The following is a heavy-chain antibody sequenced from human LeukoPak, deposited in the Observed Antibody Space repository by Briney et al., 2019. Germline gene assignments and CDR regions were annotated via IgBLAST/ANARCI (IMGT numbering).Heavy chain of an antibody. V-gene: IGHV4-34*01. CDR2: INHSGST. D-gene: IGHD5-18*01. J-gene: IGHJ4*02. Sequence: SETLSLTCAVYGGSFSGYYWSWIRQPPGKGLEWIGEINHSGSTNYNPSLKSRVTISVDTSKNQFSLKLSSVTAADTAVNYCARKGSRGYSYGLSYFDYWGQGTLVTVSS. CDR1: GGSFSGYY. CDR3: ARKGSRGYSYGLSYFDY.